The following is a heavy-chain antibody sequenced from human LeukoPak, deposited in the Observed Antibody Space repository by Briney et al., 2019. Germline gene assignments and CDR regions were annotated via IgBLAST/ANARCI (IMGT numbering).Heavy chain of an antibody. J-gene: IGHJ4*02. V-gene: IGHV1-18*01. CDR2: ISAYNGNT. Sequence: AXXKVSCKASGYTFTSYGISWVRQAPGQGLEWMGWISAYNGNTNYAQKLQGRVTMTRNTSISTAYMELSSLRSEDTAVYYCARVTFGGVVADFDYWGQGTLVTVSS. CDR3: ARVTFGGVVADFDY. D-gene: IGHD3-16*02. CDR1: GYTFTSYG.